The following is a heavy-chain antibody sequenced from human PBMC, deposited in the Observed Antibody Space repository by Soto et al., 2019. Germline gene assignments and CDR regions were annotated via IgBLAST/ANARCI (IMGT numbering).Heavy chain of an antibody. J-gene: IGHJ4*02. CDR1: LYTFTVYY. Sequence: ASVNFSFKASLYTFTVYYIHCFLHAPGQGLEWMGWINPNSGGRNYAQKFQGRFTITRDTSISTAYMELSRLRSDDTAVYYCARANYGDSSGSIGYWGQRTLVTVSS. V-gene: IGHV1-2*02. CDR2: INPNSGGR. CDR3: ARANYGDSSGSIGY. D-gene: IGHD3-22*01.